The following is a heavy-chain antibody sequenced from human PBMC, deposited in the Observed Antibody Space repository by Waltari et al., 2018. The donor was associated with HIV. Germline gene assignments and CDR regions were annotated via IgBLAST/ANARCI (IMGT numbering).Heavy chain of an antibody. CDR3: AKDLSRYCTNGVCPLGY. Sequence: QVQLVESGGGVVQPGRSLRLSCAASGFTFSSYGMHWVRQAPGKGLEWVAVISYDGSNKYYADSVKGRFTISRDNSKNTLYLQMNSLRAEDTAVYYCAKDLSRYCTNGVCPLGYWGQGTLVTVSS. CDR1: GFTFSSYG. V-gene: IGHV3-30*18. J-gene: IGHJ4*02. CDR2: ISYDGSNK. D-gene: IGHD2-8*01.